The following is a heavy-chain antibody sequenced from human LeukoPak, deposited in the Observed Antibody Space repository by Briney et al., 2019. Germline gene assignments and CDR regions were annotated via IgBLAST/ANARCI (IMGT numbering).Heavy chain of an antibody. CDR2: VSYDGSNK. CDR1: GFTFSSYG. J-gene: IGHJ4*02. CDR3: AKDMGPSLGEAILDY. V-gene: IGHV3-30*18. Sequence: GGSLRLSCAASGFTFSSYGMHWVRQAPGKGLEWVALVSYDGSNKYYADSVKGRFTISRDNSKNTLYVQMNSLRAEDTAVYYCAKDMGPSLGEAILDYWGQGTLVTVSS. D-gene: IGHD3-10*01.